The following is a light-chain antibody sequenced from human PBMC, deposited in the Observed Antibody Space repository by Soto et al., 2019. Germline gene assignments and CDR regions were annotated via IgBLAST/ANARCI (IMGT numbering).Light chain of an antibody. V-gene: IGKV1-27*01. CDR3: QKYDSAPQT. J-gene: IGKJ3*01. CDR2: AAS. Sequence: DIQMTQSPSSLSASVGDRVTITCRASQGISNYLAWYQQKPGKVPKLLIYAASTLQPGVPSRFSGGGSGTDFTLTIRSLQPEYVATYYCQKYDSAPQTFGTGTKVDIK. CDR1: QGISNY.